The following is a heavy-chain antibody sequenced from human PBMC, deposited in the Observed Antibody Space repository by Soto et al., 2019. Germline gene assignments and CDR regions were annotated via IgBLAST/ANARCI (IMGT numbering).Heavy chain of an antibody. CDR1: GFTFSSYA. J-gene: IGHJ6*02. V-gene: IGHV3-30-3*01. CDR2: ISYDGSNI. D-gene: IGHD2-15*01. Sequence: PGGSLRLSCAASGFTFSSYAMHWVRQAPGKGLEWVTVISYDGSNIYYADSVKGRFSISRDNSKNTLYVHMNSLRPDDTAVYYCARGSVAGFYFYGMDVWGQGTLVTVS. CDR3: ARGSVAGFYFYGMDV.